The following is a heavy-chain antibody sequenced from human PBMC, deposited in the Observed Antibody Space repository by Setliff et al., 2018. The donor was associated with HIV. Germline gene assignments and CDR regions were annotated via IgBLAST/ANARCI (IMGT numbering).Heavy chain of an antibody. CDR3: ARAYYHHSGAYWSTDYYSYIDV. D-gene: IGHD3-22*01. V-gene: IGHV3-7*03. Sequence: PGGSLRLSCACSGFSFGDYWMTWVRQAPGKGLEWVASIREDATSKYYVGSVKGRFTISRDNAKNSLYLQMDSLRAEDTAVYYCARAYYHHSGAYWSTDYYSYIDVWGKGTTVTVSS. CDR1: GFSFGDYW. CDR2: IREDATSK. J-gene: IGHJ6*03.